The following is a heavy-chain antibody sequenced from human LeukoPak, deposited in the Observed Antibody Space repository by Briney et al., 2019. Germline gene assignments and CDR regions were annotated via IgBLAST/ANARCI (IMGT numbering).Heavy chain of an antibody. CDR1: GFTFDSYA. D-gene: IGHD5-12*01. J-gene: IGHJ4*02. CDR2: ISGGSEDT. CDR3: AKALGSIVVTASDY. V-gene: IGHV3-23*01. Sequence: PGGSLRLSSTASGFTFDSYAMSWVRQAPGKGLEWVSSISGGSEDTYFADSVKGRFTISRDNSKNTLYLQMHSLRAEDTAVYYCAKALGSIVVTASDYWGQGTLVTVSS.